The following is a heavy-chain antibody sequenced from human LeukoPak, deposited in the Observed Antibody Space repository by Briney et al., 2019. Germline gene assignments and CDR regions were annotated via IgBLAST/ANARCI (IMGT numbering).Heavy chain of an antibody. J-gene: IGHJ5*02. CDR2: IYYSGST. Sequence: TSETLSLTCTVSGGSISSYYWSWIRQPPGKGLEWIGYIYYSGSTNYNPSLKSRVTISVDTSKNQFSLKLSSVTAADTAVYYCARDLGGSGSNWFDPWGQGTLVTVSS. CDR1: GGSISSYY. V-gene: IGHV4-59*01. D-gene: IGHD3-10*01. CDR3: ARDLGGSGSNWFDP.